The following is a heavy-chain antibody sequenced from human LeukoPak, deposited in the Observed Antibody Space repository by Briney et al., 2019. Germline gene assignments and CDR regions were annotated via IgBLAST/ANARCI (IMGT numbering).Heavy chain of an antibody. CDR3: ARAYSSSWFVHYYYYYMDV. D-gene: IGHD6-13*01. V-gene: IGHV3-74*01. J-gene: IGHJ6*03. Sequence: GGSLRLSCAASGFTFSSYWMHWVRQAPGKGLVWVSRINSDGSSTSYADSVKGRFTTSRDNAKNSLYLQMNSLRAEDTAVYYCARAYSSSWFVHYYYYYMDVWGKGTTVTISS. CDR2: INSDGSST. CDR1: GFTFSSYW.